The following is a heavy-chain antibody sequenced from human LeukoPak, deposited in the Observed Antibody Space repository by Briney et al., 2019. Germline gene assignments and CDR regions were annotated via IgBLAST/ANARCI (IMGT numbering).Heavy chain of an antibody. Sequence: PGGSLRLSCAASGLTFSNYDMHWVRQAPGKGLEWVSVIGTAGNTYYLGSVKGRFTISRENAKNSLFLQMNSLSAGDTAMYYCARSKSYSSGWTDFDYWGQGTLVTVSS. D-gene: IGHD6-19*01. CDR1: GLTFSNYD. J-gene: IGHJ4*02. CDR2: IGTAGNT. CDR3: ARSKSYSSGWTDFDY. V-gene: IGHV3-13*01.